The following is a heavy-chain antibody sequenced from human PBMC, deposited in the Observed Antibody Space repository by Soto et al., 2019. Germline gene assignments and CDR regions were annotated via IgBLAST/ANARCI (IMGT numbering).Heavy chain of an antibody. V-gene: IGHV3-11*01. J-gene: IGHJ4*02. CDR2: ISSSGSSI. Sequence: GGSLRLSCAASGFSFSDYYMTWIRQAPGKGLEWVSHISSSGSSISYIDSVKGRFTISRDNAKKSLYLQMNSLRADDTAVYYCARTRYGDSTFDYWGQGTLVTVSS. CDR3: ARTRYGDSTFDY. D-gene: IGHD4-17*01. CDR1: GFSFSDYY.